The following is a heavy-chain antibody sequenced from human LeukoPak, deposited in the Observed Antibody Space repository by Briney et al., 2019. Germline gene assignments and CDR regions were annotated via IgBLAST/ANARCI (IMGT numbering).Heavy chain of an antibody. D-gene: IGHD6-19*01. J-gene: IGHJ4*02. CDR3: AKDAYSSGWYGYFDY. CDR1: GFTLSSYG. CDR2: ISYDGSNK. V-gene: IGHV3-30*18. Sequence: PGRSLRLSCAASGFTLSSYGMHWVRQAPGKGLEWVAVISYDGSNKYYADSVKGRFTISRDNSKNTLYLQMNSLRAEDTAVYYCAKDAYSSGWYGYFDYWGQGTLVTVSS.